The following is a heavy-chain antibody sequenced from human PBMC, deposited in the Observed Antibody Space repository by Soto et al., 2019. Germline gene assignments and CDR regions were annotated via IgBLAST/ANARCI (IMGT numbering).Heavy chain of an antibody. CDR3: AAELGFGTGSVV. CDR2: IIPLFGTT. V-gene: IGHV1-69*01. Sequence: QVQVVQSGVEVRRPGSSVKVSCKASVDTFKNWFISWVRQAPGQGLEWMGGIIPLFGTTDFAQRFQGRLTITTDESSNTAYKELIRPGSEDTATYYCAAELGFGTGSVVWGQGTTVIVSS. CDR1: VDTFKNWF. D-gene: IGHD7-27*01. J-gene: IGHJ6*02.